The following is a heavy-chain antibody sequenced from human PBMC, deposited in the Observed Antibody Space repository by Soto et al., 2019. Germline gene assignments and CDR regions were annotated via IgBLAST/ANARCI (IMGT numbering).Heavy chain of an antibody. CDR2: IYYSGST. J-gene: IGHJ6*02. D-gene: IGHD7-27*01. CDR1: GGSISSSSYY. CDR3: ARLGIVEYYYYGMDV. Sequence: SETLSLTCTVSGGSISSSSYYWGWIRQPPGKGLEWIGSIYYSGSTYYNPSLKSRVTISVDTSKNQFSLKLSSVTAADTAVYYCARLGIVEYYYYGMDVWGQGTTVTVSS. V-gene: IGHV4-39*01.